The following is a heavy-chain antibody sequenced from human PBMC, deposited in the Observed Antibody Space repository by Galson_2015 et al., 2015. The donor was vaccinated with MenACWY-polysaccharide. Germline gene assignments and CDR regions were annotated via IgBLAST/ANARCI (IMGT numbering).Heavy chain of an antibody. Sequence: SLRLSCAGSGVTLSNYGMSWVRQAPGKGLEWVSVISDRVDSTHYADSAKGRFTVSRDNSRNTLYLQMNSLRGDDTAAYFCARGSNIWKYLDYWGQGALVTVSS. CDR2: ISDRVDST. D-gene: IGHD2/OR15-2a*01. J-gene: IGHJ4*02. CDR1: GVTLSNYG. V-gene: IGHV3-23*01. CDR3: ARGSNIWKYLDY.